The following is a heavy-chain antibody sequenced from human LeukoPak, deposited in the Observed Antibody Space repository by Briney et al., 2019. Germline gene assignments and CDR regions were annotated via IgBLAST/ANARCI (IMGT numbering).Heavy chain of an antibody. CDR2: FDPEDGET. V-gene: IGHV1-24*01. Sequence: VASVKVSCKVSGYTLTELSMHWVRQAPGKGLEWMGGFDPEDGETIYAQKFQGRVTMTEDTSTDTDYMELSNLRSEDTAVYYGATDLSGSHFDYWGQGTLVTVSS. CDR3: ATDLSGSHFDY. CDR1: GYTLTELS. D-gene: IGHD1-26*01. J-gene: IGHJ4*02.